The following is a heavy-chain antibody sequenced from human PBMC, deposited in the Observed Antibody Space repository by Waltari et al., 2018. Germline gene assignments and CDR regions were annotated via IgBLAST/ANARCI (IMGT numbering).Heavy chain of an antibody. CDR3: VTGRTLRSVGGILVIEHGLRAGYFQF. CDR2: IYPEQRKT. Sequence: QVQVVQSGAEVKNPGASVKVSCKVPGYTLYELSMHWVRQAPGKGLEWRGGIYPEQRKTVYSQNFQGRVTITEDETTDTYYIQLPSLRPDDTAVYYCVTGRTLRSVGGILVIEHGLRAGYFQFWGQGTLVVVSS. CDR1: GYTLYELS. V-gene: IGHV1-24*01. D-gene: IGHD3-16*02. J-gene: IGHJ1*01.